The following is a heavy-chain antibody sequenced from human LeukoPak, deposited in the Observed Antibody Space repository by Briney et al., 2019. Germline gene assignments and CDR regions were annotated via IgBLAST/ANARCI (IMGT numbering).Heavy chain of an antibody. CDR3: ARGGGVGSGSYTIQED. Sequence: ASVNVSCMASGYTFTSYYMHWVRQAPGQGLEWMGIINPTRDSTSYAQKFQGRVTMTRDTSTSTVYMELSSLRSEDTAVYYCARGGGVGSGSYTIQEDWGQGTLVTVSS. J-gene: IGHJ4*02. D-gene: IGHD3-10*01. CDR1: GYTFTSYY. CDR2: INPTRDST. V-gene: IGHV1-46*01.